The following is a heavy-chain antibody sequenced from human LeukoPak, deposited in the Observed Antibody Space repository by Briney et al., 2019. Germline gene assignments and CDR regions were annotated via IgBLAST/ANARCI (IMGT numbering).Heavy chain of an antibody. CDR2: INPNSGGT. Sequence: GASVKVSCKASGYTFTGYYMHWVRQAPGQGLEWMGWINPNSGGTNYAQKFQGRVTMTRDTSISTTYMELSRLRSDDTAVYYCARVCGGDCYSHDAFDIWGQGTMVTVSS. V-gene: IGHV1-2*02. CDR1: GYTFTGYY. D-gene: IGHD2-21*02. J-gene: IGHJ3*02. CDR3: ARVCGGDCYSHDAFDI.